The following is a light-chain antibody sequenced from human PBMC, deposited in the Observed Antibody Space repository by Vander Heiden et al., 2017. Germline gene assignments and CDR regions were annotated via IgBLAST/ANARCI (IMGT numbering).Light chain of an antibody. CDR2: GAS. CDR3: QQYYSTPRT. J-gene: IGKJ1*01. Sequence: DIVMPQSPASLAVSLGERATINCESRQRVLSSSHNKNSLRWYQQKAGQPPKLLIYGASTRDSVVPGRFSGSGAGTDFTLTISSLQAESVAVYYCQQYYSTPRTFGQGTKVEIK. CDR1: QRVLSSSHNKNS. V-gene: IGKV4-1*01.